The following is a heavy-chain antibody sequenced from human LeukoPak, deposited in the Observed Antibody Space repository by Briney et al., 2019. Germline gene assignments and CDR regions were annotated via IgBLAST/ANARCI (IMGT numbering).Heavy chain of an antibody. CDR2: ISGSGGST. V-gene: IGHV3-23*01. CDR1: GFTFSSYA. D-gene: IGHD3-22*01. Sequence: GGSLRLSCEASGFTFSSYAMSWVRKAPGKGLEWVSAISGSGGSTYYADSVKGRFTISRDNSKNTLYLQMNSLRAEDTAVYYCAKAVYYYDSSGYYYDAFDIWGQGTMVTVSS. J-gene: IGHJ3*02. CDR3: AKAVYYYDSSGYYYDAFDI.